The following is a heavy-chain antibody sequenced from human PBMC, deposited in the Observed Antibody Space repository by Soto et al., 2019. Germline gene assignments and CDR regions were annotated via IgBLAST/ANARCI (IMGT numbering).Heavy chain of an antibody. Sequence: GGSLRLSCAASGFTFSSYAMSWVRQAPGKGLEWVSAISGSGGSTYYADSVKGRFTISRDNSKNTLYLQMNSLRAEDTAVYYCAKGGSTPSAIQWLVTPPSPSYFDYWGQGTLVTVSS. J-gene: IGHJ4*02. CDR2: ISGSGGST. V-gene: IGHV3-23*01. CDR1: GFTFSSYA. CDR3: AKGGSTPSAIQWLVTPPSPSYFDY. D-gene: IGHD6-19*01.